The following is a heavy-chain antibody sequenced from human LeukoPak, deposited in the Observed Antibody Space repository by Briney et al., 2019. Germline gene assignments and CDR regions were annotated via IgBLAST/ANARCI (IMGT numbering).Heavy chain of an antibody. CDR3: AREPPYCGGDCYLDY. Sequence: GGSLRLSCAASGFTFSDYTMQWVRQAPGKGLEWVAVISYDGSNKYYADSVKGRFTISRDNSKNTLYLQMNSLRAEDTAVYYCAREPPYCGGDCYLDYWGQGTLVTVSS. CDR1: GFTFSDYT. CDR2: ISYDGSNK. D-gene: IGHD2-21*02. V-gene: IGHV3-30*04. J-gene: IGHJ4*02.